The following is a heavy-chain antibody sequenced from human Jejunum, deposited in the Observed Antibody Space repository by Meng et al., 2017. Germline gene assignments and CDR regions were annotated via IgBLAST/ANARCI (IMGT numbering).Heavy chain of an antibody. D-gene: IGHD2-15*01. Sequence: QLQLQGPGAGLVWPSGTLSLTCAVCGASYSSGPCWRWVRPPPGRGLVWIAEIHNGGDPNHTPSLKSRVTTSVDTSNNQYSLRLTSVTAADTAMYYCARNGAYSADHWGQGTLVTVSS. CDR1: GASYSSGPC. J-gene: IGHJ4*02. CDR3: ARNGAYSADH. V-gene: IGHV4-4*02. CDR2: IHNGGDP.